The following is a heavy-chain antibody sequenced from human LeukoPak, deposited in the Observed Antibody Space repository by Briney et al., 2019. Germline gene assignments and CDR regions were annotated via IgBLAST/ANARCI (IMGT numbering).Heavy chain of an antibody. CDR3: ARVGYYYDSSGYYLPRLDAFDI. V-gene: IGHV3-7*01. CDR2: IKQDGSEK. Sequence: GGSLRLSCAASGFTFSSYWMSWVRQAPGKGLEWVANIKQDGSEKYYVGSVKGRFTISRDNAKNSLYLQMNSLRAEDMAVYYCARVGYYYDSSGYYLPRLDAFDIWGQGTMVTVSS. D-gene: IGHD3-22*01. CDR1: GFTFSSYW. J-gene: IGHJ3*02.